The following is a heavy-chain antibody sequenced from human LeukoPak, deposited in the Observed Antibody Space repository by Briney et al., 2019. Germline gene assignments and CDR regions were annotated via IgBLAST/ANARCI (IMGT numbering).Heavy chain of an antibody. J-gene: IGHJ4*02. V-gene: IGHV4-34*01. CDR3: AIQYTIFGGGGIDY. CDR1: GGSFSGYY. CDR2: INHSGST. Sequence: PSETLSLTCAVYGGSFSGYYWSWIRQPPGKGLEWIGEINHSGSTNYNPSLKSRVTISVDTSKNQFSLKLSSVTAADTAVYYCAIQYTIFGGGGIDYWGQGTLVTVSS. D-gene: IGHD3-3*01.